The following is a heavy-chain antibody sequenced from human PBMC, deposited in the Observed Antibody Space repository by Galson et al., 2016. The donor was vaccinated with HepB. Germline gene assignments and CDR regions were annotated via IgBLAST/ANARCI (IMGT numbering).Heavy chain of an antibody. D-gene: IGHD3-16*01. Sequence: SLRLSCAASGFSFSSYNMDWVRRAPGKGLEWVSYISRTGETFYYADSVKGRFTISRDNAKNLLYLQMNSLRDEDTAVYYCARDRRHNYAFFDSWGHGTMVTVSS. CDR2: ISRTGETF. J-gene: IGHJ3*01. CDR1: GFSFSSYN. CDR3: ARDRRHNYAFFDS. V-gene: IGHV3-48*02.